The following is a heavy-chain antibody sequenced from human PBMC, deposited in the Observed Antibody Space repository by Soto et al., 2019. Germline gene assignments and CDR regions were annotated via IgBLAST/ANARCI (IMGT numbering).Heavy chain of an antibody. V-gene: IGHV3-23*01. Sequence: EVQLLESGGGLVQPGGSLRLSCAASGFTFSSYAMSWVRQAPGKGLEWVSAISGSGGSTYYADSVKGRFTISRDNSKNTLYLQMNSLRAEDTAVYYCAKGRYSISWTRYGMDVWGQGTTVTVSS. J-gene: IGHJ6*02. D-gene: IGHD6-13*01. CDR3: AKGRYSISWTRYGMDV. CDR1: GFTFSSYA. CDR2: ISGSGGST.